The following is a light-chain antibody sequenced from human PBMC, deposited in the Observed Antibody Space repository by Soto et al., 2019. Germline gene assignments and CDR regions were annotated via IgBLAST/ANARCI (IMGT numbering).Light chain of an antibody. Sequence: EIVMTQSPATLSVSPGERATLSCRASQSVSSNLAWYQQKPGQAPRLLIYGASTRATGIPARFSGSGSGTEFTLTISSLHSEDFVFYYCQQYNNWPRTFGQGTKVEIK. CDR2: GAS. CDR1: QSVSSN. V-gene: IGKV3-15*01. J-gene: IGKJ1*01. CDR3: QQYNNWPRT.